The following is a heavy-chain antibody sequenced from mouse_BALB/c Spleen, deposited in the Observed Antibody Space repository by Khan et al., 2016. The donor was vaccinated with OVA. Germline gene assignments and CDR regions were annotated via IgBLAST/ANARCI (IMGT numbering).Heavy chain of an antibody. D-gene: IGHD2-1*01. Sequence: VQLKESGTVPARPGASVKMSCKASGYSFTSYWMHWVTQRPGQGLEWIGAFYPGSSDTRYNQMFKDRAKLTAVTSASTVYMELSNLTSEDSAVYYCARRGVYGIFAYWGQGTLVTVSA. V-gene: IGHV1-5*01. CDR1: GYSFTSYW. J-gene: IGHJ3*01. CDR3: ARRGVYGIFAY. CDR2: FYPGSSDT.